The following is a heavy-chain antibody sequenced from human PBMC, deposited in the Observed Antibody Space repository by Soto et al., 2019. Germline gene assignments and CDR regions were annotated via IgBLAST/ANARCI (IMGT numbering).Heavy chain of an antibody. J-gene: IGHJ4*02. CDR3: ARLNSLVGATWYFDY. CDR1: GYSFTSYW. Sequence: GESLKISCKGSGYSFTSYWIGWVRQMPGKGLEWMGIIYPGDSDTRYSPSFQGQVTISADKSISTAYLQWSSLKASDTAMYYCARLNSLVGATWYFDYWGQGTLVTVSS. D-gene: IGHD1-26*01. V-gene: IGHV5-51*01. CDR2: IYPGDSDT.